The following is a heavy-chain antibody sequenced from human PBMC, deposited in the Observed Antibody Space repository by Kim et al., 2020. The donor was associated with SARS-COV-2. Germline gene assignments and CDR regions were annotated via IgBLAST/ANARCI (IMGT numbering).Heavy chain of an antibody. CDR2: NK. CDR3: AKDWAVAGTF. V-gene: IGHV3-30*02. J-gene: IGHJ4*02. Sequence: NKYYADSVKGRFTNSRDNSKNTLYLQMNSLRAEDTAVYYCAKDWAVAGTFWGQGTLVTVSS. D-gene: IGHD6-19*01.